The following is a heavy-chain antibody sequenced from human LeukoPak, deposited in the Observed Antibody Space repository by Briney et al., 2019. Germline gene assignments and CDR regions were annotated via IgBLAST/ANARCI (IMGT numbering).Heavy chain of an antibody. CDR1: GFTFSSYA. V-gene: IGHV3-30*04. CDR3: ARGPRFAIRMIVVVTKGHFDY. D-gene: IGHD3-22*01. Sequence: GGSLRLSCAASGFTFSSYAMHWVRQAPGKGLEWVAAMSYDENNKYYADSVKGRFTISRDNSKNTLYLQMNSLRAEDTAVYYCARGPRFAIRMIVVVTKGHFDYWGQGALVTVSS. J-gene: IGHJ4*02. CDR2: MSYDENNK.